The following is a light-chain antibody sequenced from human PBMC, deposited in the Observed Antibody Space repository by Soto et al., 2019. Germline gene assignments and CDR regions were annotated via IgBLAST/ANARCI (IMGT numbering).Light chain of an antibody. CDR1: QDVSSN. CDR2: GAS. CDR3: QQYIRWPLT. V-gene: IGKV3-15*01. Sequence: EMVVTQSPATLSVSPGERATLSCRASQDVSSNLAWYQQKPGQAPRLLIYGASTRATGTPARFSGSGSGTEFTLTISSLQCEDYAVYFCQQYIRWPLTFGGGTKVEIK. J-gene: IGKJ4*01.